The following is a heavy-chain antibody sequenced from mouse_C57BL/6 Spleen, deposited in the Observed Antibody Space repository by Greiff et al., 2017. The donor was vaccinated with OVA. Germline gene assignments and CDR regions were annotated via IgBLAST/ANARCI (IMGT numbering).Heavy chain of an antibody. D-gene: IGHD4-1*01. CDR3: ARRGELGSMDY. J-gene: IGHJ4*01. CDR2: ISNLAYSI. Sequence: EVMLVESGGGLVQPGGSLKLSCAASGFTFSDYGMAWVRQAPRKGPEWVAFISNLAYSIYYADTVTGRFTISRENAKNTLYLEMSSLRSEDTAMYYCARRGELGSMDYWGQGTSVTVSS. CDR1: GFTFSDYG. V-gene: IGHV5-15*04.